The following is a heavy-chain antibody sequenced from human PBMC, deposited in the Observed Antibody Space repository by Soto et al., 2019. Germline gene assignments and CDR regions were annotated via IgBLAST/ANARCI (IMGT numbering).Heavy chain of an antibody. V-gene: IGHV3-33*01. D-gene: IGHD4-4*01. CDR3: ARADYSNYHYGMDV. CDR2: IWYDGSNK. J-gene: IGHJ6*02. Sequence: GGSLRLSCAASGFTFSSYGMHWVRQAPGKGLEWVAVIWYDGSNKYYADSVKGRFTISRDNSKNTLYLQMNSLRAEDTAVYYCARADYSNYHYGMDVWGQGTTVTVSS. CDR1: GFTFSSYG.